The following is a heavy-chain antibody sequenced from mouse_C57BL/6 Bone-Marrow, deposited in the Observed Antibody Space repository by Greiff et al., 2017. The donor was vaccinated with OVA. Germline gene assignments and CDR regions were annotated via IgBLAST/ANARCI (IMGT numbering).Heavy chain of an antibody. J-gene: IGHJ3*01. Sequence: EVQRVESEGGLVQPGSSMKLSCTASGFTFSDYYMAWVRQVPEKGLEWVANINYDGSSTYYLDSLKSRFIISRDNAKNILYLQMSSLKSEDTATYYCAREADSNYGGFAYWGQGTLVTVSA. CDR1: GFTFSDYY. CDR2: INYDGSST. D-gene: IGHD2-5*01. CDR3: AREADSNYGGFAY. V-gene: IGHV5-16*01.